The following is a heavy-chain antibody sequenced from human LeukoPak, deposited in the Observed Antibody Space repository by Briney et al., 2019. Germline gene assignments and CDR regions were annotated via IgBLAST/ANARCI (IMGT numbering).Heavy chain of an antibody. D-gene: IGHD3-9*01. CDR1: GGTFRSNA. J-gene: IGHJ4*02. CDR3: VRGRYVVPGYHFDY. V-gene: IGHV1-69*04. CDR2: VIPILGTT. Sequence: SVKVSCKASGGTFRSNAISWVRQAPGQGLAWMGRVIPILGTTNYAQKFQGRLTMSADKSTGTAYLDLNSLTSDDTAVYYCVRGRYVVPGYHFDYWGQGTLVTVSS.